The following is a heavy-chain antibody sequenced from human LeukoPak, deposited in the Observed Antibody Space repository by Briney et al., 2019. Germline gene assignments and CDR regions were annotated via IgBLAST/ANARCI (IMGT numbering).Heavy chain of an antibody. J-gene: IGHJ4*02. V-gene: IGHV3-20*04. D-gene: IGHD1-1*01. CDR1: GFTIDDYG. CDR2: INWNGGST. CDR3: ARGTSDARYYFDY. Sequence: GGSLRLSCAASGFTIDDYGMSWVRQNQGKGLEWVSGINWNGGSTGYADSVKGRFTISRDNAKNSLYLQMNSLRAEDTALYYCARGTSDARYYFDYWGQGILVTVSS.